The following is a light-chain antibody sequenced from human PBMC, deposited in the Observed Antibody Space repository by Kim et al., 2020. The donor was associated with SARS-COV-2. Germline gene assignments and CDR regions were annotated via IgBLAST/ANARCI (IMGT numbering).Light chain of an antibody. J-gene: IGLJ2*01. Sequence: GQRVTISCSGGSSAIGSSTVNWYQQLPGSAPKLLIYSHTQRPSGVPDRFSGSKSGTSASLAISGLQSEDEADYYCGAWDDSLNGVVFGGGTQLTVL. CDR2: SHT. V-gene: IGLV1-44*01. CDR3: GAWDDSLNGVV. CDR1: SSAIGSST.